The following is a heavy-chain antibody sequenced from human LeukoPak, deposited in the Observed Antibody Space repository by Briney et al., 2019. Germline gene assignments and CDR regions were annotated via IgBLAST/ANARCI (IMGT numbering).Heavy chain of an antibody. Sequence: SETLSLTCTVSGGSISSYYWSWIRQPAGKGLEWIARIYTSGSTKYNPSLKSRVTMSVDTSKNQFSLKLSSVTAADTAVYYCARGVRITIFGVAKTPYYYYYMDVWGKGTTVTVSS. J-gene: IGHJ6*03. CDR3: ARGVRITIFGVAKTPYYYYYMDV. CDR2: IYTSGST. CDR1: GGSISSYY. V-gene: IGHV4-4*07. D-gene: IGHD3-3*01.